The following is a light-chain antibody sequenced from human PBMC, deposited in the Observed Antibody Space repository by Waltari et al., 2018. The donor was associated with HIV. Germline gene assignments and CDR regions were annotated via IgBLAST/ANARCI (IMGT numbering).Light chain of an antibody. CDR3: QQTYSTHLFT. V-gene: IGKV1-39*01. Sequence: DIQMTQSPSPLSASVGDRITITCRASQNFGDYVNWYQQTPGNAPKLLVYSASSLQSGVPSRFSGSGSGTDFTLTISNLQPEDFGIYYCQQTYSTHLFTFGPGTEVDMK. J-gene: IGKJ3*01. CDR1: QNFGDY. CDR2: SAS.